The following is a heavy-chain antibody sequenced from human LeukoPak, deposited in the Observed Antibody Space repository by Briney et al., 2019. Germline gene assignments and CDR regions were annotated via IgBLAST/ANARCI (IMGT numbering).Heavy chain of an antibody. CDR3: ARRGTIFGVVIFDY. D-gene: IGHD3-3*01. CDR2: INPNGGDT. J-gene: IGHJ4*02. CDR1: GYTFTSYY. V-gene: IGHV1-46*01. Sequence: ASETVSCKASGYTFTSYYIHWVRQAPGQGLEWVGIINPNGGDTSYAQKFQGRVTMTRDTSATTVYMELSSLRSEDTAVYYCARRGTIFGVVIFDYWGQGTLVTVSS.